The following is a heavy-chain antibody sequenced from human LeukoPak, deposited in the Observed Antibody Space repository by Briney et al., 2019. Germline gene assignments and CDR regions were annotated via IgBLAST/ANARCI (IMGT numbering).Heavy chain of an antibody. J-gene: IGHJ4*02. Sequence: SETLSLTCAVYGGSFSGYYWSWIRQPPGKGLEWIGEINHSRSTNYNPSLKSLVTISVDTSKNQFSLKLSSVTAADTAVYYCARGSIVVATFFDYWGQGTLVTVSS. CDR1: GGSFSGYY. CDR2: INHSRST. CDR3: ARGSIVVATFFDY. D-gene: IGHD3-22*01. V-gene: IGHV4-34*01.